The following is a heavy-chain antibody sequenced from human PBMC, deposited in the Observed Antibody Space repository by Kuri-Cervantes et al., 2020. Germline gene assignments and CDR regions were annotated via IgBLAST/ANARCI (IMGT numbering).Heavy chain of an antibody. V-gene: IGHV4-31*03. J-gene: IGHJ4*02. CDR1: GGSISTGGFY. CDR3: ARGHCSGGSCYDY. CDR2: ISYSGST. Sequence: SETLSLTCTVSGGSISTGGFYWNWIRQHPGKGLEWIGYISYSGSTYYNPSLKSRVTISVDTSKNQSFLRLSSVTAADTAVYYCARGHCSGGSCYDYWGQGTLVTVSS. D-gene: IGHD2-15*01.